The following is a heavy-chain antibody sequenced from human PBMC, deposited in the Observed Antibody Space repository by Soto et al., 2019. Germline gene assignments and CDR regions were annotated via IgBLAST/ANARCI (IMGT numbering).Heavy chain of an antibody. CDR3: ARDYGDYEGNFDY. V-gene: IGHV4-38-2*02. D-gene: IGHD4-17*01. J-gene: IGHJ4*02. CDR1: GYSISSGYY. CDR2: IYHSGST. Sequence: TSETLSLTCAVSGYSISSGYYWGWIRQPPGKGLEWIGSIYHSGSTYYNPSLKSRVTISVDTSKNQFSLKLSSVTAADTAVYYCARDYGDYEGNFDYWGQGTLVTVSS.